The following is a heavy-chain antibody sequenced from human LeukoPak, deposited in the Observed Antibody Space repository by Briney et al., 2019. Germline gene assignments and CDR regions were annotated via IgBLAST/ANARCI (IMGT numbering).Heavy chain of an antibody. V-gene: IGHV3-23*01. Sequence: GGSLRLSCAASGFTFGSYAMSWVRQAPGKGLEWVSAISGSGGSTYYADSVKGRFTISRDNSKNTLYLQMNSLRAEDTAVYYCAKLGVYGDYADGSYYFDYWGQGTLVTVSS. CDR2: ISGSGGST. J-gene: IGHJ4*02. CDR1: GFTFGSYA. D-gene: IGHD4-17*01. CDR3: AKLGVYGDYADGSYYFDY.